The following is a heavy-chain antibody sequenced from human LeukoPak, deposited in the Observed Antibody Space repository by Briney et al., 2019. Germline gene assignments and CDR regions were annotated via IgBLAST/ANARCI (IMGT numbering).Heavy chain of an antibody. V-gene: IGHV5-51*01. CDR2: IYPGDSDT. D-gene: IGHD5-12*01. CDR3: ARGASGYSGYDTYDY. Sequence: KTGESLKISCKGSGYSFTSYWIGWVRQMPGKGLEWMGIIYPGDSDTRYSPSFQGQVTISADKSISTAYLQWSSLKASDTAMYYCARGASGYSGYDTYDYWGQGTLVTVSS. CDR1: GYSFTSYW. J-gene: IGHJ4*02.